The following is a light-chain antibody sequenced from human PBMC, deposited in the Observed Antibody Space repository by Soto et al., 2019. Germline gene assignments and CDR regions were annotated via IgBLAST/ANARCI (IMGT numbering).Light chain of an antibody. Sequence: SYELTQPPSVSVAPGKTASVACGGSNIGSKSVHWYQKKSGQAPVLVMYYDSDRTSGIPERFSGSNSGNTATLTISRVEAGDEADYYCQVWDISSGQVVFGGGTKLTVL. CDR3: QVWDISSGQVV. CDR1: NIGSKS. V-gene: IGLV3-21*01. CDR2: YDS. J-gene: IGLJ3*02.